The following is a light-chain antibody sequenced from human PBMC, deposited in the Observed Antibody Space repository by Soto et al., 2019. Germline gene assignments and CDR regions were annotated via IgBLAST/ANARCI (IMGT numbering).Light chain of an antibody. CDR1: SSDVGGYNY. V-gene: IGLV2-14*01. J-gene: IGLJ2*01. CDR2: DVS. CDR3: RSYTSSSTYVV. Sequence: QSALTQPASVSRSPGQSITISCTGTSSDVGGYNYVSWYQQHPGKAPKLMIYDVSNRPSGVSNRFSGSKSGNTASLTISGLQAEDEADYYCRSYTSSSTYVVFGGGTKLTVL.